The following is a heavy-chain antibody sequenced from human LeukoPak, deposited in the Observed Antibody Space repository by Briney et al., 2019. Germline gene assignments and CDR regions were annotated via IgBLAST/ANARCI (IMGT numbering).Heavy chain of an antibody. V-gene: IGHV1-69*05. CDR2: IIPIFGTA. CDR1: GGTFSSYA. Sequence: SVKVSCKASGGTFSSYAISWVRPAPGQGLEWMGGIIPIFGTANYAQKFQGRVTITTDESTSTAYMELSSLRSEDTAVYYCARDNREEAAAGGYFDYWGQGTLVTVSS. D-gene: IGHD6-13*01. CDR3: ARDNREEAAAGGYFDY. J-gene: IGHJ4*02.